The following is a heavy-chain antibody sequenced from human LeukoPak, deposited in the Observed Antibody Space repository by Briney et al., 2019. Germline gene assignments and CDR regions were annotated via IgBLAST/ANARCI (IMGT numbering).Heavy chain of an antibody. CDR3: ARGYCSGGNCSRGPEY. CDR2: IYNSGTT. J-gene: IGHJ4*02. V-gene: IGHV4-59*08. D-gene: IGHD2-15*01. Sequence: SETLSLTCTVSGGSISSYYWSWIRQPPGKGLEWIGYIYNSGTTNYNPSLKSRVTISVDTSKNQFSLKLSSVTAADTAVYYCARGYCSGGNCSRGPEYWGQGTLVTVSS. CDR1: GGSISSYY.